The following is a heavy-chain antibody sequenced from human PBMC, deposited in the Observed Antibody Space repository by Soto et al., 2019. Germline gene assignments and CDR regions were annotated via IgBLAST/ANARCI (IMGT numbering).Heavy chain of an antibody. D-gene: IGHD1-7*01. Sequence: GASLKISCKGSGYSFTSYWIGWVRQMPGKGLEWMGIIYPGDSDTRYSPSFQGQVTISADKSISTAYLQWSSLKASDTAMYYCARHALPGGGTRHGMDVWGQGTTVTVSS. J-gene: IGHJ6*02. V-gene: IGHV5-51*01. CDR3: ARHALPGGGTRHGMDV. CDR2: IYPGDSDT. CDR1: GYSFTSYW.